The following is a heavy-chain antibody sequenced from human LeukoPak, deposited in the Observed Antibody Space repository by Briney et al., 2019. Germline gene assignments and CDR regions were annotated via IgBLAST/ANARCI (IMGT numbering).Heavy chain of an antibody. CDR1: GYTFTNYD. V-gene: IGHV1-8*01. D-gene: IGHD2-15*01. CDR3: ARVSLGYCSGGTCYFQDH. J-gene: IGHJ4*02. CDR2: MNPNSGNT. Sequence: ASVKVSCKASGYTFTNYDINWVRRATGQGLEWMGWMNPNSGNTGYAQKFQGRVTKTRSTSISTAYMELSSLTSEETAVYYCARVSLGYCSGGTCYFQDHWGQGTLVTVSS.